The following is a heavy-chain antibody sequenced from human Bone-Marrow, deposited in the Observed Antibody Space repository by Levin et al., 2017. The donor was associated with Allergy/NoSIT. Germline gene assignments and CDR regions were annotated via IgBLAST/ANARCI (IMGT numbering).Heavy chain of an antibody. V-gene: IGHV3-53*01. CDR3: ATARVPTPGYFNS. CDR1: DFTVRTNY. J-gene: IGHJ4*02. D-gene: IGHD3-10*01. CDR2: IYGGNST. Sequence: RASVKVSCAASDFTVRTNYVSWVRQASGKGLEWVSVIYGGNSTYYADSVKGRFTVSRDTSHNTVYLQMRSLRAEDTGVYYCATARVPTPGYFNSWGQGVLVTVSP.